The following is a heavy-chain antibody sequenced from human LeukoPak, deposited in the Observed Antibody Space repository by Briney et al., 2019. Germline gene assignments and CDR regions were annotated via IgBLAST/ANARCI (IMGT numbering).Heavy chain of an antibody. Sequence: GRPLRLSCAASGFTFSSYAMHWVRQAPGKGLEGVAVISYDGSNKYYADPVKGRFTISRDNSKNTLYLQMNSLRAEDTAVYYCARITVTTQPRDYWGQGTLVTVSS. CDR2: ISYDGSNK. V-gene: IGHV3-30*04. CDR3: ARITVTTQPRDY. CDR1: GFTFSSYA. J-gene: IGHJ4*02. D-gene: IGHD4-17*01.